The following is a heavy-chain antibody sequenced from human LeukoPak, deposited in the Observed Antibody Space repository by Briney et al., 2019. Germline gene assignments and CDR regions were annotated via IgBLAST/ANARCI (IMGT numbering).Heavy chain of an antibody. J-gene: IGHJ4*02. CDR2: ISGSGGST. V-gene: IGHV3-23*01. CDR1: GFTFSSYA. Sequence: PGGSLRLSCAASGFTFSSYAMSWVRQAPGKALEWVSAISGSGGSTYYADSVKGRFTISRDNSKNTLYLQMNSLRAEDTAVYYCAKVLAGIVVVPAAMPLDYWGQGTLVTVSS. D-gene: IGHD2-2*01. CDR3: AKVLAGIVVVPAAMPLDY.